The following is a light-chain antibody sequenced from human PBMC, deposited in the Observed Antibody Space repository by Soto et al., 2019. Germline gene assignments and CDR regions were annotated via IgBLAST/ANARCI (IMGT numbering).Light chain of an antibody. CDR2: GAS. Sequence: EIVVTQSPATLSVSPGERATLSCRASQSVSSNLAWYQQKPGQAPRLLIYGASTRATGIPARFSGSGSGTEFTLTISSLQSEDFAVYYCQQYNTWPPLTFGGGTKVDIK. CDR3: QQYNTWPPLT. J-gene: IGKJ4*01. V-gene: IGKV3-15*01. CDR1: QSVSSN.